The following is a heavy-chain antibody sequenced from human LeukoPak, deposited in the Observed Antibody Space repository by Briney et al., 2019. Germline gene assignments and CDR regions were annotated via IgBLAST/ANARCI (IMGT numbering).Heavy chain of an antibody. Sequence: PSETLSLTRTVSGGSISSYYWSWIRQPPGKGLEWIGYIYYSGSTNYNPSLKSRVTISVDTSKNQFSLKLSSVTAADTAVYYCARDPSYYYGSGSSHFDYWGQGTLVTVSS. D-gene: IGHD3-10*01. CDR3: ARDPSYYYGSGSSHFDY. CDR1: GGSISSYY. J-gene: IGHJ4*02. V-gene: IGHV4-59*01. CDR2: IYYSGST.